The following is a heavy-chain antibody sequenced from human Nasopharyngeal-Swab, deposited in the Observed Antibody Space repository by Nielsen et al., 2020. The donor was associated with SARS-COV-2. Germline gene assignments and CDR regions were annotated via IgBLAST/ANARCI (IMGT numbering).Heavy chain of an antibody. Sequence: GGSLRLSCAASGFTFSSYWMSWVRQAPGEGLEWVAYIKEDGSEKYFVDSVKGRFTISRDNAKNSLYLQMNSLRAEDTAVYYCARDYTRFDYWGQGTLVTVSS. V-gene: IGHV3-7*05. D-gene: IGHD3-16*01. CDR2: IKEDGSEK. J-gene: IGHJ4*02. CDR3: ARDYTRFDY. CDR1: GFTFSSYW.